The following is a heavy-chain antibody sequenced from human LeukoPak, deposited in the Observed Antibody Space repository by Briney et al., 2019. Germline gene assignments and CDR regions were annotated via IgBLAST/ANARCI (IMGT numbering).Heavy chain of an antibody. CDR3: ARGGVYSSGSYYLYYFDY. Sequence: PGRSLRLSCVASGFTFSSYAMHWVRQAPGKGLEWVALISYDGSNKYYADSVKDRFTISRDNSKNTLYLQMNSLKAEDTAVYYCARGGVYSSGSYYLYYFDYWGQGTLVTVSS. J-gene: IGHJ4*02. CDR2: ISYDGSNK. CDR1: GFTFSSYA. V-gene: IGHV3-30-3*01. D-gene: IGHD6-19*01.